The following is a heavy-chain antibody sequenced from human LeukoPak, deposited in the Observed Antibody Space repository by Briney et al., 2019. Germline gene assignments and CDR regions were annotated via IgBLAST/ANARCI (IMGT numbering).Heavy chain of an antibody. J-gene: IGHJ4*02. Sequence: GRFLRLSCTASGFTFSNYGMHWVRQAPGKGLEWVAVISYDGSNKYYADSVKGRFTISRDNSKNTLYLQMNSLSSEDTAVYYCTKGVLGNTRSVSAGLDSWGQGTLVTVSS. D-gene: IGHD7-27*01. CDR1: GFTFSNYG. CDR3: TKGVLGNTRSVSAGLDS. V-gene: IGHV3-30*18. CDR2: ISYDGSNK.